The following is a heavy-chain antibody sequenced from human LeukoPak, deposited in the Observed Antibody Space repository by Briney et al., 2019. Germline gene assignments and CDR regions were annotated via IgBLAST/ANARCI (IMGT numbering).Heavy chain of an antibody. D-gene: IGHD6-6*01. CDR2: IYYSGST. V-gene: IGHV4-39*01. J-gene: IGHJ4*02. CDR3: ARRGASSSEEY. CDR1: GGSISSSSHY. Sequence: SETLSLTCTVSGGSISSSSHYWGWIRQPPGKGLEWIGSIYYSGSTYYNPSLESRVTISVDTSKNQFSPKVSSVTAADTAVYYCARRGASSSEEYWGQGTLVIVSS.